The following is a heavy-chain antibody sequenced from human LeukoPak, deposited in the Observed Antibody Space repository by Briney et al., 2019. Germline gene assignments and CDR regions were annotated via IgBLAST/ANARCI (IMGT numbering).Heavy chain of an antibody. CDR3: ARAPYSSSWYYFDH. CDR1: GFTFSNYG. J-gene: IGHJ4*02. V-gene: IGHV3-30*03. CDR2: ISYDGSNK. D-gene: IGHD6-13*01. Sequence: GGSLRLSCAASGFTFSNYGMHWVRQAPGKGLEWVALISYDGSNKYFADSVKGRFTISRDNAKNSLYLQMSSLRAEDTAGYYCARAPYSSSWYYFDHWGQGTLVTVSS.